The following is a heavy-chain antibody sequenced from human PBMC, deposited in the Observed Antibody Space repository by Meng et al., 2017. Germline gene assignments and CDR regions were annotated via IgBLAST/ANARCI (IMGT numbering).Heavy chain of an antibody. CDR2: MNPKSGNT. V-gene: IGHV1-8*01. Sequence: QAQLVQSGAEGKKPGASVKDSCKTSGYTFTNYDINWVRQATGQGLEWVGWMNPKSGNTGFAQKFQGRVTMTRDTSITTAYMELSSLRSEDTAVYYCARVYGDIDYWGQGPLVTVSS. D-gene: IGHD4-17*01. J-gene: IGHJ4*02. CDR1: GYTFTNYD. CDR3: ARVYGDIDY.